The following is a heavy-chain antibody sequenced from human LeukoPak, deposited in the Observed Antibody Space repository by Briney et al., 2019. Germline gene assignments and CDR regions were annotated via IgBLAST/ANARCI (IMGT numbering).Heavy chain of an antibody. V-gene: IGHV3-9*01. D-gene: IGHD5-12*01. CDR3: AKAKVSRYSGYDYPAYYYYYMDV. CDR2: IRWNSGSI. CDR1: GFTFDDYA. J-gene: IGHJ6*03. Sequence: PGGSLRLSCAASGFTFDDYATHWVRQAPGKGLEWVSGIRWNSGSIDYADSVKGRFTISRDNAKNSLYLQMNSLRAEDTALYYCAKAKVSRYSGYDYPAYYYYYMDVWGKGTTVTISS.